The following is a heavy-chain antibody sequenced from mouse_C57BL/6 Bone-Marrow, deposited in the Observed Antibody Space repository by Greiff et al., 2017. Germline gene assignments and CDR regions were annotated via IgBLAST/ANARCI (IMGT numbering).Heavy chain of an antibody. CDR1: GYTFTSYW. D-gene: IGHD2-3*01. J-gene: IGHJ2*01. CDR2: IHPNSGST. CDR3: ARENDGYYDYLDD. V-gene: IGHV1-64*01. Sequence: QVQLQQPGAELVKPGASVKLSCKASGYTFTSYWMHWVKQRPGQGLEWIGMIHPNSGSTNYNEKFKSKATLTVDKSSSTAYMQLSSLTSEDSAVYYCARENDGYYDYLDDWGQGTTLTVSS.